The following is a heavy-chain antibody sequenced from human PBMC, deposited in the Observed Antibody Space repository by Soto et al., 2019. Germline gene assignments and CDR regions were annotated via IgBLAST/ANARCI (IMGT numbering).Heavy chain of an antibody. Sequence: EVQLVESGGGLVQPGGSQRLSCAASGFTFSDHYMDWVRQAPGKGLEWVGRIRNKANSYTTEYAASVKGRFTISRDDSKYSLYLQMNSLKTEDTAIYYCARESGKGPYFDYWGHGTLATVSS. V-gene: IGHV3-72*01. CDR3: ARESGKGPYFDY. D-gene: IGHD1-26*01. J-gene: IGHJ4*01. CDR1: GFTFSDHY. CDR2: IRNKANSYTT.